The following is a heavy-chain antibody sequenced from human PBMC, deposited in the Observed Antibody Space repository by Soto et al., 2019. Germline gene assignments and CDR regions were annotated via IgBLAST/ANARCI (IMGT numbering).Heavy chain of an antibody. CDR1: GYSISSPIYY. V-gene: IGHV4-39*01. CDR3: ARQRAERNCFDP. D-gene: IGHD1-1*01. Sequence: SETLSLTCTASGYSISSPIYYWGWIRQPTGKGLEWIGCIYYSATTYYNPSLKSLVTISVDTSKNQFSLTLSFVAATDTAVYCCARQRAERNCFDPWGQGPLVTVSS. J-gene: IGHJ5*02. CDR2: IYYSATT.